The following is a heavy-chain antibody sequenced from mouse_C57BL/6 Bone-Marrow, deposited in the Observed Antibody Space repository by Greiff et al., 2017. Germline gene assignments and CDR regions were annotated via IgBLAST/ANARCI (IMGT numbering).Heavy chain of an antibody. J-gene: IGHJ3*01. CDR2: INPNYGTT. D-gene: IGHD2-1*01. Sequence: EVQGVESGPELVKPGASVKISCTASGYSFTDYNMNWVKQSTGKSLEWIGVINPNYGTTSYNQKFKGKATLPVDQSSSTAYMQLNSLTSEDSAVYYCAREELAVYGKGFAYWGQGTLVTVSA. CDR3: AREELAVYGKGFAY. CDR1: GYSFTDYN. V-gene: IGHV1-39*01.